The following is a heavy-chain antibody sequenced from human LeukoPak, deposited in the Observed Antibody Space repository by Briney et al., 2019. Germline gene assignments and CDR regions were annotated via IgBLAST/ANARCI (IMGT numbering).Heavy chain of an antibody. Sequence: ASVKVSCKASGYTFSNYGISWVRQAPGQGLEWMGWISAYNGNTKSAQNLQGRVTMTTDTSTSTAYMELRSLRSDDTAVYYRARVAVAGRAWRDYWGQGTLVTVSS. CDR3: ARVAVAGRAWRDY. D-gene: IGHD6-19*01. J-gene: IGHJ4*02. CDR2: ISAYNGNT. V-gene: IGHV1-18*04. CDR1: GYTFSNYG.